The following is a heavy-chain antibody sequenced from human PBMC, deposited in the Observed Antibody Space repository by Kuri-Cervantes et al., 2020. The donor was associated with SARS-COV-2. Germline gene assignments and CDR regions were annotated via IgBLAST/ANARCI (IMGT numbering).Heavy chain of an antibody. Sequence: GGSLRLSCTASGFTFGDYAMSWVRQAPGKGLEWVGFIRSKAYGGTTEYAASVKGRFTISRDDYKSIAYLQMNSLKTEDTAVYYCTRNDFWSGYYNDYWGQGTLVTVSS. CDR3: TRNDFWSGYYNDY. CDR1: GFTFGDYA. CDR2: IRSKAYGGTT. D-gene: IGHD3-3*01. J-gene: IGHJ4*02. V-gene: IGHV3-49*04.